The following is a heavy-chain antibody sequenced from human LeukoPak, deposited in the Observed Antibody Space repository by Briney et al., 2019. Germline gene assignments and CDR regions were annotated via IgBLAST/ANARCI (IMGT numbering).Heavy chain of an antibody. Sequence: GGPLRLSCAASGFTFRNYAMHWVRQAPGKGLEYISGISRYGSSTYNANSVKGRFSISRDNSKNTLYLQMGSLRAEDMAVYFCARDGMDSGSGSWGYYFDYWGQGSLVTVAS. CDR1: GFTFRNYA. CDR2: ISRYGSST. J-gene: IGHJ4*02. D-gene: IGHD6-19*01. CDR3: ARDGMDSGSGSWGYYFDY. V-gene: IGHV3-64*01.